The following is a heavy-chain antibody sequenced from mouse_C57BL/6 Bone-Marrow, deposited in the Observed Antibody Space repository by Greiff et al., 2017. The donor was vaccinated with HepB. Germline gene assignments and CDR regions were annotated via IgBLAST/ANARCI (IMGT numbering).Heavy chain of an antibody. Sequence: QVHVKQPGAELVKPGASVKMSCKASGYTFTSYWITWVKQRPGQGLEWIGDIYPGSGSTNYNEKFKSKATLTVDTSSSTAYMQLSSLTSEDSAVYYCARIFDGYPYYAMDYWGQGTSVTVAS. CDR1: GYTFTSYW. J-gene: IGHJ4*01. V-gene: IGHV1-55*01. CDR2: IYPGSGST. D-gene: IGHD2-3*01. CDR3: ARIFDGYPYYAMDY.